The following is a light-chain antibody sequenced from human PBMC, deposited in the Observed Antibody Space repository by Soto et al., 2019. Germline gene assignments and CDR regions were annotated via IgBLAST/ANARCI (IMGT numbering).Light chain of an antibody. V-gene: IGKV3-20*01. CDR1: QSVSSY. CDR2: GAS. CDR3: QQYGRPSRT. J-gene: IGKJ1*01. Sequence: EIVLTQSPGTLSLSPGERATLSCRASQSVSSYLAWYQQKPGQAPRLLIYGASSRATGIPDRFSGSGSGTDFILTISRLEPEDFAVYYFQQYGRPSRTFGQGTKVEI.